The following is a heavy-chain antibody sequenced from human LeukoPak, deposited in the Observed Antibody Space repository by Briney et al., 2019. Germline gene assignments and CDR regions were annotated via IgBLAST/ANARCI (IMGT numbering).Heavy chain of an antibody. J-gene: IGHJ4*02. Sequence: KSSETLSLTCTVSGGSISSYYWSWIRQPPGKGLEWIGSIYYSESTYYNPSLKSRVTISVDTSKNRFSLKLSSVTAADTAVYYCARLRSGWYYFDYWGQGTLVTVSS. CDR2: IYYSEST. D-gene: IGHD6-19*01. CDR3: ARLRSGWYYFDY. CDR1: GGSISSYY. V-gene: IGHV4-39*01.